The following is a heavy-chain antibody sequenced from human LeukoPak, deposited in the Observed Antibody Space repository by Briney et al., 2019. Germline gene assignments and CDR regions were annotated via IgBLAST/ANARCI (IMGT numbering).Heavy chain of an antibody. CDR3: ARDKRFGPRYFDY. D-gene: IGHD3-10*01. V-gene: IGHV4-61*08. J-gene: IGHJ4*02. CDR2: IYYSGNGNT. CDR1: GGSISSGGFY. Sequence: SETLSLTCTVSGGSISSGGFYWNWVRQPPGTGLEWIGYIYYSGNGNTNYNPSPKSQVTISADTSQNQFSLKLTSMTAADTAVYYCARDKRFGPRYFDYWGQGSLVTVSS.